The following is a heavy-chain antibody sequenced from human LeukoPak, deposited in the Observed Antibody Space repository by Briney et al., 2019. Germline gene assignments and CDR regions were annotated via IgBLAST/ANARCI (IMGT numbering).Heavy chain of an antibody. CDR1: GACINTYS. D-gene: IGHD2-2*01. CDR3: ARDLDLRYCSIATCSGNWFDP. J-gene: IGHJ5*02. V-gene: IGHV4-4*07. Sequence: RPSETLSLTCTVSGACINTYSWTWILQPAGKGLEWIGRIYPSGNTNYSPSLKSRLTMSIDTSKSQFSLNLSSVTAADTAVYYCARDLDLRYCSIATCSGNWFDPWGQGTLVTVSS. CDR2: IYPSGNT.